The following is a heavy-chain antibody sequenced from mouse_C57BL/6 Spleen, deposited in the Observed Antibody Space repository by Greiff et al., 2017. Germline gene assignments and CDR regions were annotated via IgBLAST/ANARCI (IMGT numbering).Heavy chain of an antibody. CDR1: GYTFTSYW. J-gene: IGHJ2*01. CDR2: IYPGSGST. D-gene: IGHD2-4*01. Sequence: QAQLQQPGAELVKPGASVKMSCKASGYTFTSYWITWVKQRPGQGLEWIGDIYPGSGSTNYNEKFKSKATLTVDTSASTAYMQLSSLTSEDSAVYYCASHYDYDAPGNFDYWGQGTTLTVSS. V-gene: IGHV1-55*01. CDR3: ASHYDYDAPGNFDY.